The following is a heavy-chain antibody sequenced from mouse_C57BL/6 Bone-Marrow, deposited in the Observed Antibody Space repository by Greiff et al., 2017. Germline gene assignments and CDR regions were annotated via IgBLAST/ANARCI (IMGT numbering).Heavy chain of an antibody. CDR3: AREGELGWYFDV. CDR1: GYAFTNYL. J-gene: IGHJ1*03. CDR2: INPGSGGT. Sequence: QVQLQQSGAELVRPGTSVKVSCKASGYAFTNYLIEWVKQRPGQGLEWIGVINPGSGGTNYNEKFKGKATLTADKSSSTAYMQLSSLTSEDSAVYFCAREGELGWYFDVWGTGTTVTGSS. V-gene: IGHV1-54*01. D-gene: IGHD4-1*01.